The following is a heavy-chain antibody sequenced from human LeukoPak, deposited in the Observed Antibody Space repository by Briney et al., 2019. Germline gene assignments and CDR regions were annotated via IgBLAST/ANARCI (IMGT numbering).Heavy chain of an antibody. CDR1: GGSISSGGYS. CDR3: ARGIMTTSLGFDY. Sequence: PSETLSLTCAVSGGSISSGGYSWSWIRQPPGKGLGWIGYIYHSGSTYYNPSLKSRVTISVDRSKNQFSLKLSSVTAADTAVYYCARGIMTTSLGFDYWGQGTLVTVSS. J-gene: IGHJ4*02. CDR2: IYHSGST. V-gene: IGHV4-30-2*01. D-gene: IGHD3-16*01.